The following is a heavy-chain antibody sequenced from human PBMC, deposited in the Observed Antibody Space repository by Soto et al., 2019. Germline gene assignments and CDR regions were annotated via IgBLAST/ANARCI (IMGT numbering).Heavy chain of an antibody. CDR2: IIPIFGTA. D-gene: IGHD3-3*01. J-gene: IGHJ6*02. CDR3: ARGGDDFWSGYYADRYGMDV. Sequence: QVQLVQSGAEVKKPGSSVKVSCKASGGTFSSYAISWVRQAPGQGLEWMGGIIPIFGTANYAQKFQGRVTITVDESTSTAYKEVSSLRSEDTAVYYCARGGDDFWSGYYADRYGMDVWGQGTTVTVSS. CDR1: GGTFSSYA. V-gene: IGHV1-69*12.